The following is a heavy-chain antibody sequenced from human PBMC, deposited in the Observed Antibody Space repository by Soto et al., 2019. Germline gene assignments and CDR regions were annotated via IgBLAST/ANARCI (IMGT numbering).Heavy chain of an antibody. CDR1: GYTFTSYA. J-gene: IGHJ4*02. Sequence: QVQLVQSGAEVKKPGASVKVSCKASGYTFTSYAMHWVRQAPGQRLEWMGWINAGNGNTKYSQKFQGRVTITRDTSASTAYMELSSLRSEDTAVYYCARGRHMITFGGVIVWGQGTLVTVSS. D-gene: IGHD3-16*02. V-gene: IGHV1-3*01. CDR2: INAGNGNT. CDR3: ARGRHMITFGGVIV.